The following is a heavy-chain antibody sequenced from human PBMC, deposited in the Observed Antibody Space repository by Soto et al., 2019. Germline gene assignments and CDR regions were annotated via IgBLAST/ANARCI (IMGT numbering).Heavy chain of an antibody. Sequence: GGSLRLSCAASGFTFTTYAISWVRQAPGKGLEWVSAISGTGGTTYYTDSVKGRFTISRDNSKNTLFLHMNSLRAEDSAVYYCAKSGGTYYGPNYFDYWGQGTLVTVSS. V-gene: IGHV3-23*01. D-gene: IGHD1-26*01. J-gene: IGHJ4*02. CDR3: AKSGGTYYGPNYFDY. CDR1: GFTFTTYA. CDR2: ISGTGGTT.